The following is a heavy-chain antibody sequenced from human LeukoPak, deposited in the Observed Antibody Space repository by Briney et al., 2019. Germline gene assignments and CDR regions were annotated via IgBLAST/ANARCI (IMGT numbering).Heavy chain of an antibody. V-gene: IGHV3-30*18. J-gene: IGHJ3*01. CDR2: ISYDGSNK. CDR3: AKFFPGEYVRAFDV. Sequence: GGSLRLSCAASGFTFSSYAMHWVRQAPGKGLAWVAVISYDGSNKYYADSVKGRFTISRDNSKNTLYLQMNSLRAEDTAVYYCAKFFPGEYVRAFDVWGQGTMVTVSS. D-gene: IGHD3-10*02. CDR1: GFTFSSYA.